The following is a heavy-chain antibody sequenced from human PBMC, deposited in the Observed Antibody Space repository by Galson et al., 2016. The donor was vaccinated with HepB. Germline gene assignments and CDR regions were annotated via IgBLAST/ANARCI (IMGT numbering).Heavy chain of an antibody. V-gene: IGHV3-30*18. D-gene: IGHD1-26*01. J-gene: IGHJ4*02. Sequence: SLRLSCAASGFTFSSHGMHWVRQAPGKGLEWVALISNDGTNGYYEDSVRGRFTISRDNSQNTLYLQMNSLRGEDTAVYFFVKDRSSGNYYDPVLFDSWGQGTLVTVSS. CDR1: GFTFSSHG. CDR2: ISNDGTNG. CDR3: VKDRSSGNYYDPVLFDS.